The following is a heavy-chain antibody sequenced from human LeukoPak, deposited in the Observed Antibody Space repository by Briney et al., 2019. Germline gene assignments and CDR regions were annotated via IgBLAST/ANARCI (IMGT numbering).Heavy chain of an antibody. CDR3: ARDRIWIAVADLTPYFDY. CDR1: GYTFTDYY. D-gene: IGHD6-19*01. CDR2: INPNSGGT. Sequence: GASVKVSCKASGYTFTDYYMHWVRQPPGRGLEWMGLINPNSGGTNYAQKFQGRVTMTRDTSISTAYMELSRLRSDDTAVYYCARDRIWIAVADLTPYFDYWGQGTLVTVSS. J-gene: IGHJ4*02. V-gene: IGHV1-2*02.